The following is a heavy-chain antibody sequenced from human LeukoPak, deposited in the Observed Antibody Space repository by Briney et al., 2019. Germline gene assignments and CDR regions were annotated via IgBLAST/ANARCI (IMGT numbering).Heavy chain of an antibody. J-gene: IGHJ4*02. D-gene: IGHD1-26*01. CDR1: GYSISSGYY. CDR3: ARDRSGSYPEDH. CDR2: IYHSGST. Sequence: SETLSLTCTVSGYSISSGYYWGWIRQPPGKGLEWIGSIYHSGSTYYNPSLKSRVTISVDTSKNQFSLKLSSVTAADTAVYYCARDRSGSYPEDHWGQGTLVTVSS. V-gene: IGHV4-38-2*02.